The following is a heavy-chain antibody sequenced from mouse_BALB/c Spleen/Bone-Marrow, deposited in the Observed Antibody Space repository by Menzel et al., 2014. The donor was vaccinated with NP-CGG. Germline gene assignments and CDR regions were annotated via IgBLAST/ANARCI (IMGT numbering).Heavy chain of an antibody. CDR3: ASYYYGSSSFAY. D-gene: IGHD1-1*01. CDR2: IGPANGNT. J-gene: IGHJ3*01. CDR1: GFNIXDTY. Sequence: VQLQQSGAGLVKPGASVKLPCTASGFNIXDTYMHWVKQRPEQGLEWIGRIGPANGNTKYDPKFQGKATITANTSSNTAYLQLSSLTSEDTAVYYCASYYYGSSSFAYWGQGTLVTVSA. V-gene: IGHV14-3*02.